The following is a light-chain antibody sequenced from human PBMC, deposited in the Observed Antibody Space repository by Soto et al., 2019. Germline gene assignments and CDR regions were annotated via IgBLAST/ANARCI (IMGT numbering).Light chain of an antibody. Sequence: ENVLTQSPGTLSLSPGERATLSCRASQSVSSNFLAWYQQKPGQAPRLLIYGASNRATGIPDRFSGSGSGTDFTLTISRLEPEDFAVYYCQQYNNWPPITFGQGTRMEIK. CDR2: GAS. CDR3: QQYNNWPPIT. J-gene: IGKJ5*01. V-gene: IGKV3-20*01. CDR1: QSVSSNF.